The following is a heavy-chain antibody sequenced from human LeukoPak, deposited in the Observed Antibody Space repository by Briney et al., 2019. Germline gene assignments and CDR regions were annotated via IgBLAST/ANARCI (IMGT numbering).Heavy chain of an antibody. CDR2: IDYSGSP. J-gene: IGHJ3*02. V-gene: IGHV4-39*01. Sequence: PSETLSLTCTVSGGSVSNSNYCWGWIRQPPGKQLEWIGSIDYSGSPLYNPSLKGRVTISVDTSKNQFSLKLSSVIAADTAVYYCARPLDCNYGGTAFDIWGQGTMVTVSS. CDR3: ARPLDCNYGGTAFDI. D-gene: IGHD4-23*01. CDR1: GGSVSNSNYC.